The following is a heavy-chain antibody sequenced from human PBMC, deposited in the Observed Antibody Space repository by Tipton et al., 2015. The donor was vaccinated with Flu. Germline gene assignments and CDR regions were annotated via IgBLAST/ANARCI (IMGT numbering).Heavy chain of an antibody. D-gene: IGHD3-10*01. CDR1: GGSISSSSYY. CDR2: IYYSGST. J-gene: IGHJ4*02. Sequence: TLSLTCTVSGGSISSSSYYWGWIRQPPGKGLEWIGSIYYSGSTYYNPSLKSRVTISVDTSKNRFSLKLSSVTAADTAVYYCARDRGYLDYWGQGTLVTVSS. CDR3: ARDRGYLDY. V-gene: IGHV4-39*02.